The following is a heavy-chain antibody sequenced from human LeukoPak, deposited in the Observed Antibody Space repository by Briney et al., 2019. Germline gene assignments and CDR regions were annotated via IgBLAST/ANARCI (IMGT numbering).Heavy chain of an antibody. CDR3: ARATGLDFDS. CDR2: ISYDGSNK. Sequence: PGGSLRLSCAASGFTFSSYAMHWVRQAPGKGLEWVAVISYDGSNKYYADSVKGRFTISRDNSKNTLYLQMNSLRAEDTAVYYCARATGLDFDSWGQGTLVTVSS. D-gene: IGHD3/OR15-3a*01. V-gene: IGHV3-30-3*01. CDR1: GFTFSSYA. J-gene: IGHJ4*02.